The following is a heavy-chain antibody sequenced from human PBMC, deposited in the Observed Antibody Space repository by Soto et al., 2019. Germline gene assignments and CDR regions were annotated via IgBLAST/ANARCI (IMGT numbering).Heavy chain of an antibody. D-gene: IGHD4-4*01. Sequence: AASVKVSCKASGGTFSSYAISWVRQAPGQGLEWMGGIIPIFGTANYAQKFQGRVTITADESTSTAYMELSSLRSEDTAVYYCARDLTTVTESEFDYWGQGTLVTVSS. CDR2: IIPIFGTA. J-gene: IGHJ4*02. CDR1: GGTFSSYA. V-gene: IGHV1-69*13. CDR3: ARDLTTVTESEFDY.